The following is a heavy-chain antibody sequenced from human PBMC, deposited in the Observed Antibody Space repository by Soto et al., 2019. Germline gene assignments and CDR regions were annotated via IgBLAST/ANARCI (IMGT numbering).Heavy chain of an antibody. J-gene: IGHJ4*02. Sequence: GGSLILSCAASGFTFSNAWMSWVRQAPGKGLEWVGRIKSKTDGGTTDYAAPVKGRFTISRDDSKNTLYLQMNSLKTEDTAVYYCTTARVVVVAATSSHFDYWGQGTMVTVSS. CDR3: TTARVVVVAATSSHFDY. CDR2: IKSKTDGGTT. CDR1: GFTFSNAW. V-gene: IGHV3-15*01. D-gene: IGHD2-15*01.